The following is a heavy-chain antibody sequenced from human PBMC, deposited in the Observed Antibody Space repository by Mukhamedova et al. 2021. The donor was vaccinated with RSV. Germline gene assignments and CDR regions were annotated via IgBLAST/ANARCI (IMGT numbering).Heavy chain of an antibody. CDR2: ISDSGGST. D-gene: IGHD3-16*02. J-gene: IGHJ5*02. V-gene: IGHV3-23*01. Sequence: GLEWVSGISDSGGSTYYADSVKGRFTISRDNSKNTLYLQMNSLRAEDTAVYYCAKDDYVWGSYRYSELYNWFDPWGQGTLVTVS. CDR3: AKDDYVWGSYRYSELYNWFDP.